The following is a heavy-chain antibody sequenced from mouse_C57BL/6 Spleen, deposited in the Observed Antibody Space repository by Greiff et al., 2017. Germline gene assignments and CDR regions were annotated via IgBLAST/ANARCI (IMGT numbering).Heavy chain of an antibody. CDR3: ATYDSNYPFAC. CDR2: IYPGDGDT. Sequence: QVQLQQSGPELVKPGASVKISCKASGYAFSSSWMNWVKQRPGKGLEWIGRIYPGDGDTNYNGKFKGKATLTADKSSSTAYMQLSSLTSEDSAVYFCATYDSNYPFACWGQGTLVTVAA. V-gene: IGHV1-82*01. D-gene: IGHD2-5*01. J-gene: IGHJ3*01. CDR1: GYAFSSSW.